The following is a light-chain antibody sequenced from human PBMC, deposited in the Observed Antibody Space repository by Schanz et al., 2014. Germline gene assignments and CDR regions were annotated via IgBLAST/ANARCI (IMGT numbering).Light chain of an antibody. J-gene: IGLJ2*01. CDR1: SSDVGRYNL. CDR2: EGS. Sequence: QSASVSGSPGQSITISCTGTSSDVGRYNLVSWYQQHPGKAPKLMIYEGSQRPSGVSNRFSGSKSGNTASLTISGLQAEDEADYSCSSYSDTSTLVFGGGTKLTVL. V-gene: IGLV2-23*01. CDR3: SSYSDTSTLV.